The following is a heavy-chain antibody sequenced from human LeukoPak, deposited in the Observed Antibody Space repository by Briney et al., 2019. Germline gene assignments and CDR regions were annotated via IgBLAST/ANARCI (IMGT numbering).Heavy chain of an antibody. CDR1: GYSFTSYW. D-gene: IGHD2-2*01. J-gene: IGHJ4*02. V-gene: IGHV5-10-1*01. CDR3: ARDSTTAAVFDY. CDR2: IDPSDSYT. Sequence: GESLKISCKGSGYSFTSYWISWVRQSPGKGLEWMGRIDPSDSYTNYSPSFQGHVTISADKSISTAYLQWSSLKASDTAMYYCARDSTTAAVFDYWGQGTLVTVSS.